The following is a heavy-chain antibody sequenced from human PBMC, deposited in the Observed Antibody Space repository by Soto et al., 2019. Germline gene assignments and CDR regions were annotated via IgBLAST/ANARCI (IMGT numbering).Heavy chain of an antibody. Sequence: QVQLQESGPGLVKPSETLSLTCTVSGCSISSYYWSWIRQPPVKGLEWIGYIYYSGSTNYNPSLKSRVTISVDTSKNQFSLKLSSVTAADTAVYYCARASDEFDYWCQGTLVTVSS. J-gene: IGHJ4*02. CDR1: GCSISSYY. CDR3: ARASDEFDY. V-gene: IGHV4-59*01. CDR2: IYYSGST.